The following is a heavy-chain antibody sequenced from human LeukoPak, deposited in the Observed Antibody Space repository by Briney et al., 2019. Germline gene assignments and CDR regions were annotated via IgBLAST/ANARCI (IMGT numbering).Heavy chain of an antibody. CDR2: IYYSGST. Sequence: SETLSLTCTVSGGSISSYYWSWIRQPPGKGLEWIGYIYYSGSTNYNPSLKSRVTISVDTSKNQFSLKLSSVTVADTAVYYCARDRSTMVRGVIGNYYYGMDVWGQGTTVTVSS. V-gene: IGHV4-59*01. J-gene: IGHJ6*02. CDR1: GGSISSYY. CDR3: ARDRSTMVRGVIGNYYYGMDV. D-gene: IGHD3-10*01.